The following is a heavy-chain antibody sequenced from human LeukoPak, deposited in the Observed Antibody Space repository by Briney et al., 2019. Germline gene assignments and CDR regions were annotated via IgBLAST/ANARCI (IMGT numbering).Heavy chain of an antibody. D-gene: IGHD6-19*01. CDR3: AREADLSRGWFGY. V-gene: IGHV3-48*01. CDR2: FSSSSCII. CDR1: GITISTDI. Sequence: GGSLRLSSAASGITISTDIMTSVRQAPGQELHCLVYFSSSSCIIAYADSVKGRFPISRENAKTSLFLQMTSLRAEDTAVYYCAREADLSRGWFGYWGQGSLVTVSS. J-gene: IGHJ4*02.